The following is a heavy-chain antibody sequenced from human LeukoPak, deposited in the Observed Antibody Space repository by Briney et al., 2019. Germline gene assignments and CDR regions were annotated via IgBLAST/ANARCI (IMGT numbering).Heavy chain of an antibody. Sequence: GGSLRLSCAASGFTFSSYAMSWVRQAPGKGLEWVSAISGSGGSTYYADSVKGRFTISRDNSKNTLYPQMNSLRAEDTAVYYCAKVVGATLAADYWGQGTLVTVSS. D-gene: IGHD1-26*01. CDR2: ISGSGGST. CDR3: AKVVGATLAADY. CDR1: GFTFSSYA. V-gene: IGHV3-23*01. J-gene: IGHJ4*02.